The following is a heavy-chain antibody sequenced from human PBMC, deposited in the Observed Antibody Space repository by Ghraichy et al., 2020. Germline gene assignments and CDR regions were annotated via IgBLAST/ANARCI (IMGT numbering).Heavy chain of an antibody. D-gene: IGHD2-2*02. CDR2: IYNSGTT. J-gene: IGHJ6*02. CDR3: ARCTNCYTVGRADYHHAVDV. V-gene: IGHV4-59*01. CDR1: GDSISGSY. Sequence: ETLSLTCTVSGDSISGSYWSWIRQPPGKGLEWIANIYNSGTTNSNPSLKSRVTVSVDTSKNQFSLKLTSVTAADTAVYYCARCTNCYTVGRADYHHAVDVWGQGTTVTVSS.